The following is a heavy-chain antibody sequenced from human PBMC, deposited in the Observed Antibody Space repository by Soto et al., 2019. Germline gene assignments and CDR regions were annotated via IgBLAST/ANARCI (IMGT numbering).Heavy chain of an antibody. CDR1: GGTFSSYS. D-gene: IGHD3-16*01. Sequence: QVQLVQSGAEVEKPGSSVKVSCKASGGTFSSYSINWVRQAPGQGLEWMGEIIPIFGTANYGQKFQGRVTNTSDVSTRPGYLEVCSLRSEGTGGYYFAGDGWGDSGGLECLGQGTRATLSS. CDR2: IIPIFGTA. V-gene: IGHV1-69*01. CDR3: AGDGWGDSGGLEC. J-gene: IGHJ4*02.